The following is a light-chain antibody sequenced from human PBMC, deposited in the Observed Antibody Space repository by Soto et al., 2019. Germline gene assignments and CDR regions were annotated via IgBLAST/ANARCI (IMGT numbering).Light chain of an antibody. CDR2: GAS. CDR3: QQYGSSPWT. Sequence: ETVLTQSPGTLSLSPGERATLSCRASQSIRSNYLAWYRQTPGQAPRLLIYGASNRATGIPDRFSGSGSGTDFTNIIRRMEPEDFALYYCQQYGSSPWTFGQRTKAKIK. V-gene: IGKV3-20*01. CDR1: QSIRSNY. J-gene: IGKJ1*01.